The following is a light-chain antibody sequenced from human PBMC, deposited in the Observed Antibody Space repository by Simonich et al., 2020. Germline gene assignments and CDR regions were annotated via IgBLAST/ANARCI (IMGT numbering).Light chain of an antibody. CDR2: LEGSGSY. V-gene: IGLV4-60*03. CDR1: SGHSSYI. J-gene: IGLJ3*02. CDR3: ETWDSNTHWV. Sequence: QPVLTQSSSASASLGSSVKLTCTLSSGHSSYIIAWHQQQPGKAPRYLMKLEGSGSYNKGSGVPDRFSGSSSGADRYLTMSNLQSEDEADYYCETWDSNTHWVFGGGTKLTVL.